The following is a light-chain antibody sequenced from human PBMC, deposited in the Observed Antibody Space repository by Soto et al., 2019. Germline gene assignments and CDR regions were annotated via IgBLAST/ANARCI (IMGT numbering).Light chain of an antibody. V-gene: IGKV3-11*01. J-gene: IGKJ1*01. Sequence: ESVLTQSPATLSLSPGESATLSCRASQSVSILLAWYQQKPGQAPRLLIHGATTRATGIPARFSGSGSGTDFTLTISSLEPEDFAVYYCQQRSNWPRTFGQGTKVDIK. CDR2: GAT. CDR1: QSVSIL. CDR3: QQRSNWPRT.